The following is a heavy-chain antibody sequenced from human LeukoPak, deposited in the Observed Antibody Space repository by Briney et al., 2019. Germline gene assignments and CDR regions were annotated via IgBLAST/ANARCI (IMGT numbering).Heavy chain of an antibody. CDR1: GFTFSSYG. V-gene: IGHV3-23*01. J-gene: IGHJ4*02. CDR2: ISGSGGST. Sequence: GGSLRLSCAASGFTFSSYGMSWVRQAPGKGLEWVSAISGSGGSTYYADSVKGRFTISRDNSKNTLYLQMNSLRAEDTAVYYCGRLWFGESYVQYWGQGTLVTVSS. CDR3: GRLWFGESYVQY. D-gene: IGHD3-10*01.